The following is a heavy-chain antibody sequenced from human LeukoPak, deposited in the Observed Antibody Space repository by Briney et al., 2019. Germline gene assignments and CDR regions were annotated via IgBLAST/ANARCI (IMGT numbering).Heavy chain of an antibody. Sequence: KPSETLSLTCSVSDGSVSSYYWSWIRQPPGKGLEWIGYIYYSGSTNHDPSLNSRVTFSVDTAKNQFSLRLTSVTSADTAVYYFARAIVGRCTSRGCNHNFGGWGPGTLVTVSS. CDR3: ARAIVGRCTSRGCNHNFGG. J-gene: IGHJ4*02. CDR1: DGSVSSYY. D-gene: IGHD1-26*01. CDR2: IYYSGST. V-gene: IGHV4-59*02.